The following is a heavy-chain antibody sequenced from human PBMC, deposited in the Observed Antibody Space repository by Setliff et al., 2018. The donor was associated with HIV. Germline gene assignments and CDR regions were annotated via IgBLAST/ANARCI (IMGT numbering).Heavy chain of an antibody. Sequence: GASVKVSCKASGYTFTIYGITWVRQAPGQGLEWMGWISAYNGNTDYAQKLQGRVTMTTDTSTSTVYMELRSLRSDDTAVYYCARVRDYYSSGSSFDHWGQGTLVTVSS. CDR2: ISAYNGNT. CDR3: ARVRDYYSSGSSFDH. V-gene: IGHV1-18*01. J-gene: IGHJ4*02. CDR1: GYTFTIYG. D-gene: IGHD3-10*01.